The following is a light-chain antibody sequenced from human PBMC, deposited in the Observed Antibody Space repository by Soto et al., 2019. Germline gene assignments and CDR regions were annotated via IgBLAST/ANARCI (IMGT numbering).Light chain of an antibody. CDR2: GAS. V-gene: IGKV3-20*01. CDR1: QSVSSSY. CDR3: QQYGSSPTIT. Sequence: SPGERATLSCRASQSVSSSYLAWYQQKPGQAPRLLIYGASSRATGIPDRFSGSGSGTDFTLTISRLEPEAFAVYYCQQYGSSPTITFAQGTRLEIK. J-gene: IGKJ5*01.